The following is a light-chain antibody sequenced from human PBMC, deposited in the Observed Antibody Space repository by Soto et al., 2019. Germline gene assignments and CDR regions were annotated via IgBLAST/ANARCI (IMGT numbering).Light chain of an antibody. CDR3: RHYNSKSEFS. J-gene: IGKJ3*01. V-gene: IGKV1-5*03. Sequence: DIQMTQHPSTLSASIGDRVTLTCRTSQSINSCLAWYQRKPGKAPKLLIYKASTLESGVPPRFSGSGAGTELTLTTSCLQPDEFAAYYCRHYNSKSEFSFGPGTKVDNK. CDR2: KAS. CDR1: QSINSC.